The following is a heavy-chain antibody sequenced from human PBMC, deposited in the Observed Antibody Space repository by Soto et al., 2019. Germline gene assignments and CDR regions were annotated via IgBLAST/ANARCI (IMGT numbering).Heavy chain of an antibody. D-gene: IGHD6-13*01. V-gene: IGHV3-30*18. CDR1: GFTFSSYG. J-gene: IGHJ6*02. CDR3: AKSSVSSSWFMDV. CDR2: ISYDGSNK. Sequence: GGSLRLSCAASGFTFSSYGMHWVRQAPGKGLEWVAVISYDGSNKYYADSVKGRCTISRDNSKNTLYLQMNSLRAEDRAVYYCAKSSVSSSWFMDVWGQGTTVTVS.